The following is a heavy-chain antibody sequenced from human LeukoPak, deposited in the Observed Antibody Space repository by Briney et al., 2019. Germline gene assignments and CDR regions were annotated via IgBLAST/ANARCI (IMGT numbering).Heavy chain of an antibody. CDR2: INHSGST. Sequence: SETLSLTCAVYGGSFSGYYWSWIRQPPGKGLEWIGEINHSGSTNYNPSLKSRVTISVDTSKNQFSLKLSSVTAADTAVYYCARSGRGYYYGSGSSYNWFDPWGQGTLVTVSS. V-gene: IGHV4-34*01. CDR1: GGSFSGYY. D-gene: IGHD3-10*01. CDR3: ARSGRGYYYGSGSSYNWFDP. J-gene: IGHJ5*02.